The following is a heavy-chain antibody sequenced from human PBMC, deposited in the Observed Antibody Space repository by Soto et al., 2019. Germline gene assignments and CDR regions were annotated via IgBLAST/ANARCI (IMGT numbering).Heavy chain of an antibody. CDR1: GYTFISHG. D-gene: IGHD2-15*01. J-gene: IGHJ6*02. CDR3: ARVSSSIVVVPDYGMDV. Sequence: QVQLVQSGVEVKKPGASVKVSCKASGYTFISHGISWVRQAPGQGLEWMGWISGKNGNTNYAQKLQGRVTLTTDTSTSTAYMELRSLRYDDTAVYYCARVSSSIVVVPDYGMDVWGQWTTFTVSS. V-gene: IGHV1-18*04. CDR2: ISGKNGNT.